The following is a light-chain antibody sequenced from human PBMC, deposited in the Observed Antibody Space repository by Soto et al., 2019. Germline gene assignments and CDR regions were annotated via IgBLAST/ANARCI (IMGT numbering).Light chain of an antibody. J-gene: IGKJ1*01. CDR3: QQSFNPPWT. CDR2: GAS. CDR1: QSVSSSY. V-gene: IGKV3-20*01. Sequence: EIVLTQSPGTLSLSPGERATLSCRASQSVSSSYLAWYQQKPGQAPRLLIYGASSRATGIPDRFSGSGSGTDFTLTISSLQPEDFATYYCQQSFNPPWTFGQGTKVDIK.